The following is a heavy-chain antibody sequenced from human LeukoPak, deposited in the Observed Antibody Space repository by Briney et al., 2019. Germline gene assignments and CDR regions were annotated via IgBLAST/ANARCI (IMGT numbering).Heavy chain of an antibody. Sequence: SETLSLTCTVSGGSISSSSYYWGWIRQPPGKGLEWIGGIYYSGSTYYNPSLKSRVTISVDTSKNQFSLKLSSVTAADAAVYYCTRKKWEFNFDYWGQGTLVTVSS. J-gene: IGHJ4*02. CDR3: TRKKWEFNFDY. V-gene: IGHV4-39*01. CDR2: IYYSGST. CDR1: GGSISSSSYY. D-gene: IGHD1-26*01.